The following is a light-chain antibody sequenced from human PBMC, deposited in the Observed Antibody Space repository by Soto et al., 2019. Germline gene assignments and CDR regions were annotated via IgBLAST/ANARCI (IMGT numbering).Light chain of an antibody. CDR3: QQCGSSPL. CDR1: QSVRNT. Sequence: EVLLTQSPATLSVSPGERVTLSCRASQSVRNTFAWYKQRPGQAPRLLIYAASTRAPGIPARLSGSGSGTEFTLTSRRMEDVDFALCDYQQCGSSPLFGQGTRLEIK. V-gene: IGKV3-20*01. CDR2: AAS. J-gene: IGKJ5*01.